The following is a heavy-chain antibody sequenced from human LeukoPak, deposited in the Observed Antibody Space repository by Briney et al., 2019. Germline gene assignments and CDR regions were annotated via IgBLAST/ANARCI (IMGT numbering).Heavy chain of an antibody. V-gene: IGHV4-34*01. Sequence: SETLSLTCAVYGGSFSGYYWSWIRQPPGKGLEWIGEINHSGSTNYNPSLKSRVTISVDTSKNQFSLKLSSVTAADTAVYYCARDPRNLDYWGQGTLVTVSS. J-gene: IGHJ4*02. CDR2: INHSGST. D-gene: IGHD1-14*01. CDR1: GGSFSGYY. CDR3: ARDPRNLDY.